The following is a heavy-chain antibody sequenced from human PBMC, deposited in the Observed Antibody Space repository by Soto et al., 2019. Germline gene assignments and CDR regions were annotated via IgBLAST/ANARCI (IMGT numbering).Heavy chain of an antibody. CDR2: ISASAGSA. V-gene: IGHV3-23*01. Sequence: GGSLRLSCAGSGFTFSNYALSWVRQAPGKGLEWVSGISASAGSAYYADSVKGRFIVSRDNSKNTLYLQMNSLRAEDTAVYYCAKGPPKIRPWSGSHFDYWGQGTLVTVSS. J-gene: IGHJ4*02. D-gene: IGHD3-3*01. CDR1: GFTFSNYA. CDR3: AKGPPKIRPWSGSHFDY.